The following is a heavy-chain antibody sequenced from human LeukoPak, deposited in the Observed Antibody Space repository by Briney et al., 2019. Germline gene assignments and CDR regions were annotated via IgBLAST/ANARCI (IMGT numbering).Heavy chain of an antibody. D-gene: IGHD4-23*01. J-gene: IGHJ4*02. CDR3: ARGRDYGGNAAFDY. V-gene: IGHV4-31*03. Sequence: SETLSLTCTVSGGSVSNGSYYWSWIRQHPGKGLEWIGNIYYSGSTYYNPSLKSRVTISVDTSKNQFSLKLSSVTAADTAVYYCARGRDYGGNAAFDYWGQGTLVTVSS. CDR2: IYYSGST. CDR1: GGSVSNGSYY.